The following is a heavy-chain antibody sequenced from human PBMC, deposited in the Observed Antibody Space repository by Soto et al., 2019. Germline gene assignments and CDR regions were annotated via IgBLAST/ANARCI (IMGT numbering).Heavy chain of an antibody. CDR1: GFTLSGFA. D-gene: IGHD3-22*01. CDR3: AKAYYYDSSGYYDNYYAMDG. J-gene: IGHJ6*02. Sequence: GGSLRLSCDASGFTLSGFAMHWVRQAPGQGLEWVAVISNDGTNQYYSESVKGRFTISRDNSKNTLYLQMNNLRAEDTAVYYCAKAYYYDSSGYYDNYYAMDGWGQGTTVTVSS. V-gene: IGHV3-30*18. CDR2: ISNDGTNQ.